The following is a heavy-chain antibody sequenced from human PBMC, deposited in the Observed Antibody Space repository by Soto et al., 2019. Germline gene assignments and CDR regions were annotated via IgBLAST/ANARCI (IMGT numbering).Heavy chain of an antibody. D-gene: IGHD6-19*01. CDR1: GDSISGYY. J-gene: IGHJ4*02. CDR2: IYYLGNT. V-gene: IGHV4-59*01. CDR3: ARQTVATTEGPGPLDY. Sequence: SETLSLTCTVSGDSISGYYWSWIRQPPGRGLEWVGYIYYLGNTNYNPSLMSRVTISVDTSKNQFSLRLNSVTVADTAVYYCARQTVATTEGPGPLDYCGQGSLVTVYS.